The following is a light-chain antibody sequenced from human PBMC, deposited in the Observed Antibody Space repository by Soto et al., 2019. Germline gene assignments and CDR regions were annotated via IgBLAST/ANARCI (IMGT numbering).Light chain of an antibody. V-gene: IGKV3-20*01. CDR2: GAS. J-gene: IGKJ4*01. CDR3: QQYGSSLFT. CDR1: QSVASNY. Sequence: EIVLPPSPGTLSLSPGERVTLSCRASQSVASNYLAWYQHKPGQAPRLLIYGASSRATAIPDRFSGSGSGTDFTLTISRLQPEDFAVYYCQQYGSSLFTFGGGTKVDI.